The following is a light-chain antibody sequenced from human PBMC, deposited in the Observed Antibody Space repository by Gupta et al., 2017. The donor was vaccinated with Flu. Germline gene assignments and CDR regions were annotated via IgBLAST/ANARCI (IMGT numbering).Light chain of an antibody. Sequence: EIVLTQSPATLSLSPGERATLSCRASQSVSSYLAWYQQKPGQAPRLLIYDASNRATDIPARFSGSGSGTXFTLTIXSLEPEDFAVYYCQQRSNWLITFGXGTKVEIK. CDR1: QSVSSY. J-gene: IGKJ4*01. CDR2: DAS. CDR3: QQRSNWLIT. V-gene: IGKV3-11*01.